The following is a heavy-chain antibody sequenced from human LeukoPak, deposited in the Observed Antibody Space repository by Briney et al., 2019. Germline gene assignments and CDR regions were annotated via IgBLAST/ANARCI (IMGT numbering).Heavy chain of an antibody. J-gene: IGHJ4*02. Sequence: GGSLRLSCAASGFTFSSSWMSWVRQAPGKGLEWEANIKKDGSEKYYVDSVKVRFTISRDNAKNSVYLQMDSLRVEDTAVYYCARISTAVAGGDYWGQGTLVTVSS. CDR2: IKKDGSEK. D-gene: IGHD6-19*01. V-gene: IGHV3-7*01. CDR3: ARISTAVAGGDY. CDR1: GFTFSSSW.